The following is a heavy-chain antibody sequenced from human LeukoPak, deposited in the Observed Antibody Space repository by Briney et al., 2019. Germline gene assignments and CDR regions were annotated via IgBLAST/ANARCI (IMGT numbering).Heavy chain of an antibody. CDR3: TRDGGYSTSSLDFDF. V-gene: IGHV4-59*01. J-gene: IGHJ4*02. Sequence: PSETLSLTCTVSGGSISSYYWSWIRQPPGKGLEWIGYIYYSGSTNYNPSLKSRVTISVDTSKNQFSLKLSSVTAADTAVYYCTRDGGYSTSSLDFDFWGQGALVTVSS. CDR2: IYYSGST. CDR1: GGSISSYY. D-gene: IGHD2/OR15-2a*01.